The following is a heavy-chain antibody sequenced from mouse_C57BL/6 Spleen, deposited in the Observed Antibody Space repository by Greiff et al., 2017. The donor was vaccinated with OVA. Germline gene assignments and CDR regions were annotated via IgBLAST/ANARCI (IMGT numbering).Heavy chain of an antibody. CDR1: GYTFTSYW. CDR2: IDPSDSYT. Sequence: QVQLQQPGAELVKPGASVKLSCKASGYTFTSYWMQWVKQRPGPGLEWIGEIDPSDSYTNSNKKFKGKATLNVDTSSSTAYMQLSSLTSEDSAVYYCARRGGYYGISYFYYAMDYWGQGTSVTVSS. V-gene: IGHV1-50*01. CDR3: ARRGGYYGISYFYYAMDY. D-gene: IGHD1-1*01. J-gene: IGHJ4*01.